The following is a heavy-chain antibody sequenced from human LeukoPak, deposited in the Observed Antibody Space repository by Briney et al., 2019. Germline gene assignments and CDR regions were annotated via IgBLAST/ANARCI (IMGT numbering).Heavy chain of an antibody. V-gene: IGHV3-15*01. Sequence: GGSLRLSCAASGFTFSNPWMSWVRQAPGKGLEWVGRIKSKTDGGTTEYAAAVQGRFTISRDDSKNTLYLQMNSLKTADTGVYYCTTYAHYEGLSDHWGQGTLVTVSS. CDR2: IKSKTDGGTT. D-gene: IGHD4-17*01. CDR1: GFTFSNPW. CDR3: TTYAHYEGLSDH. J-gene: IGHJ5*02.